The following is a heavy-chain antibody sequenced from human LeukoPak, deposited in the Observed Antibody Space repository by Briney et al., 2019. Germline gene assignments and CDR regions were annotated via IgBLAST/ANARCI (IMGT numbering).Heavy chain of an antibody. CDR2: TKQDGSEE. J-gene: IGHJ6*02. Sequence: GGSLRLSCAASGFTFSSYWMNWVRQAPGKGLEWVANTKQDGSEEYYVDSVKGRFTISRDNAKNSLYLQMNSLRAEDTAVYYCAREEAGSSSSWYRYSGYYYYGMDVWGQGTTVTVSS. D-gene: IGHD6-13*01. CDR1: GFTFSSYW. V-gene: IGHV3-7*01. CDR3: AREEAGSSSSWYRYSGYYYYGMDV.